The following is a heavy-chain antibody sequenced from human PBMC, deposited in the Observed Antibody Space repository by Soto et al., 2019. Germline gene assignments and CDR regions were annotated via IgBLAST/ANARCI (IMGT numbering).Heavy chain of an antibody. V-gene: IGHV4-30-2*01. J-gene: IGHJ5*02. Sequence: SETLSLTCAVSGGYISGGYYSWSWIRQPPGKGLEWIGFIYNSGSTYYNSSLKSRVTISVDRSKNHFFLNLTSVTAADTAVYYCARVGSGSYYDFNWFDPWGQGKVVTVS. CDR3: ARVGSGSYYDFNWFDP. CDR1: GGYISGGYYS. CDR2: IYNSGST. D-gene: IGHD1-26*01.